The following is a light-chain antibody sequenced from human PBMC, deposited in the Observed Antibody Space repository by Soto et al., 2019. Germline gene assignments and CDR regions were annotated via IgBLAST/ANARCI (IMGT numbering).Light chain of an antibody. J-gene: IGKJ1*01. V-gene: IGKV1-27*01. CDR2: AAS. CDR1: QGISNY. CDR3: QQYNSSPRT. Sequence: DIQMTQSPSSLSASVGDRVTITCRASQGISNYLAWYQQKPGKVPKLLIYAASTLQSGVPSRFSGCGSGTDFTLTINSLQPEDVATYYWQQYNSSPRTFGQGTKVEIK.